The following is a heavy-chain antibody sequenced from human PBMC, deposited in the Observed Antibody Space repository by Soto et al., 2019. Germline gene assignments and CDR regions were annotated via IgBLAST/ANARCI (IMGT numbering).Heavy chain of an antibody. CDR3: ARNPTV. Sequence: PSETLSLTCSVSGASIHNGGYFWSWIRQSPEKGLEWIGHIYYSGSTYYNPSLKSRVTISVDTSKNQFSLKLSSVTAADTAVYYCARNPTVWGQGTLVTVSS. J-gene: IGHJ4*02. CDR1: GASIHNGGYF. D-gene: IGHD4-17*01. CDR2: IYYSGST. V-gene: IGHV4-31*03.